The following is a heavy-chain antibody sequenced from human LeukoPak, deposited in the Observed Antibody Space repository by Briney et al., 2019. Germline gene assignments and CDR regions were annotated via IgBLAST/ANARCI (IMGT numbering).Heavy chain of an antibody. CDR1: GYTFTGYY. CDR2: INPNSGGT. J-gene: IGHJ4*02. V-gene: IGHV1-2*02. D-gene: IGHD3-10*01. Sequence: VASVKVSCKASGYTFTGYYMHWVRQAPGQGLEWMGWINPNSGGTNYAQKFQGRVTMTRDTSISTAYMELSRLRSDDTAVYYCARRRGSGSYQMDYWGQGTLVTVSS. CDR3: ARRRGSGSYQMDY.